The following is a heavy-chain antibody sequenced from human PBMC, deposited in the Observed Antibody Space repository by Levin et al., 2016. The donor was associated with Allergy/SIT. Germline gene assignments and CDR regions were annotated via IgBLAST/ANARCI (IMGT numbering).Heavy chain of an antibody. J-gene: IGHJ4*02. CDR2: ISSSSTI. CDR1: GFTFSSYS. D-gene: IGHD3-10*01. Sequence: GESLKISCAASGFTFSSYSMNWVRQAPGKGLEWVSYISSSSTIYYADSVKGRFTISRDNAKNSLYLQMNSLRAEDTAVYYCAGDLITMVRGVMTGWGQGTLVTVSS. V-gene: IGHV3-48*01. CDR3: AGDLITMVRGVMTG.